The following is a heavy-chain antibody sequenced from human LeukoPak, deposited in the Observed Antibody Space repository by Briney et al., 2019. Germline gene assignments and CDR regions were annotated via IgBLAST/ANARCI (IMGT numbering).Heavy chain of an antibody. D-gene: IGHD3-22*01. CDR1: GGSISSYY. V-gene: IGHV4-59*12. CDR3: ARDRGYYDSSGYSGDVDY. Sequence: SETLSLTCAVYGGSISSYYWSWIRQPPGKGLEWIGYIYYSGSTNYNPSLKSRVTISVDTSKNQFSLKLSSVTAADTAVYYCARDRGYYDSSGYSGDVDYWGQGTLVTVSS. CDR2: IYYSGST. J-gene: IGHJ4*02.